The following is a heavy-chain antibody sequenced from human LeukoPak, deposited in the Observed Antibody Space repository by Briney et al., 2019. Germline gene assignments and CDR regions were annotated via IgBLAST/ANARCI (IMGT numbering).Heavy chain of an antibody. V-gene: IGHV1-46*01. J-gene: IGHJ4*02. CDR1: GYTFTSYY. CDR2: INPSGGST. D-gene: IGHD3-22*01. CDR3: ARDRGVVGVVITIDY. Sequence: GASVKVSCKASGYTFTSYYMHWVRQAPGQGLEWMGIINPSGGSTSYAQKFQGRVTMTRDMSTSTVYMELSSLRSEDTAVYYCARDRGVVGVVITIDYWGQGTLVTVSS.